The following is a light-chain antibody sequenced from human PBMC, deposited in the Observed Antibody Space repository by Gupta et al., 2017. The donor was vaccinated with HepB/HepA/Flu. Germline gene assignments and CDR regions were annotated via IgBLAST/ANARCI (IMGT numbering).Light chain of an antibody. V-gene: IGLV1-40*01. CDR2: TNT. CDR1: SSNIGAGYD. Sequence: QSVLTQPPSVSAAPGQRVTISCTGSSSNIGAGYDVPWYQQLPGTAPKLLIYTNTNRPSGVPDRFSGPKSGTSASLAITGLQAEDEADYYCQSYDNSVSGSVFGGGTKLTVL. CDR3: QSYDNSVSGSV. J-gene: IGLJ2*01.